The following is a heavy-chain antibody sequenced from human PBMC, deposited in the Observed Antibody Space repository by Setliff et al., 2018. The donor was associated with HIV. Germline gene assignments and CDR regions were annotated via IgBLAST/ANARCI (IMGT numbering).Heavy chain of an antibody. Sequence: ASVKVSCKASGYNFISYHLHWLRQAPGQGLEWMGIINANGGGTKYSQKFQGRVTITRDTSASTAYMELSSLRSEDTAVYYCARGDSSGYRPFQHWGQGTLVTVSS. V-gene: IGHV1-46*01. CDR2: INANGGGT. D-gene: IGHD3-22*01. CDR1: GYNFISYH. J-gene: IGHJ1*01. CDR3: ARGDSSGYRPFQH.